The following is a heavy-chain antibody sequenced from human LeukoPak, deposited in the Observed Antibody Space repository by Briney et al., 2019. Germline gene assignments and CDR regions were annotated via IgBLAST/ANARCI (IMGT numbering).Heavy chain of an antibody. D-gene: IGHD3-10*01. V-gene: IGHV4-34*01. J-gene: IGHJ5*02. Sequence: PSETLSLTCAVYGGSFSSYYWSWIRQPPGKGLEWIGEINRSGSTNYNPSLKSRVTISVDTSKTQFSLKLSSVTAADTAVYYCARDLVITMVRGVINWFDPWGQGTLVTVSS. CDR1: GGSFSSYY. CDR2: INRSGST. CDR3: ARDLVITMVRGVINWFDP.